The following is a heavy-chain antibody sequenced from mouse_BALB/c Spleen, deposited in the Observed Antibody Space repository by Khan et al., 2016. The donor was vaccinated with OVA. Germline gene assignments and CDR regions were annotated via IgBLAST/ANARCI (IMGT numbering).Heavy chain of an antibody. Sequence: VQLQQSGPELVKPGASVKMSCTASGYTFTSSVIHWVRQKSGQGLDWIGYIYPFNDGTKYNEKFEGKATLNSDKSSSTAYMELSSLTSEDSSVYYCATNYMYDVYFASCGQGTTLTVSS. V-gene: IGHV1S136*01. CDR2: IYPFNDGT. CDR1: GYTFTSSV. CDR3: ATNYMYDVYFAS. D-gene: IGHD2-14*01. J-gene: IGHJ2*01.